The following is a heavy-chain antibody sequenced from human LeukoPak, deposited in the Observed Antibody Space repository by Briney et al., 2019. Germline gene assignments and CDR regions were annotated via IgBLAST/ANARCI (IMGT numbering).Heavy chain of an antibody. CDR3: ARRWVYDKRAFDA. V-gene: IGHV4-59*08. D-gene: IGHD3-16*01. Sequence: SETLSLTCTASGGSISGTYYWSWLRQPPGKGLEWTGYIYYTGTTDSNPSLKSRVTISLDTSKNQFSLNLSSVTAADTAVYYCARRWVYDKRAFDAWGQGTMVTVSS. J-gene: IGHJ3*01. CDR2: IYYTGTT. CDR1: GGSISGTYY.